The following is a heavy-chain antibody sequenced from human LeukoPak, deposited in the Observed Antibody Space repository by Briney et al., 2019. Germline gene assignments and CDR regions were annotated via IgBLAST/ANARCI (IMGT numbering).Heavy chain of an antibody. V-gene: IGHV1-69*06. Sequence: SVKVSCKASGGTFSSYAISWVRQAPGQGLEWMGGIIPIFGTANYAQKFQGRVTITADKSTSTAYMELSSLRSEDTAVYYCARSLGYSYYFGYWGQGTLVTVSS. CDR2: IIPIFGTA. CDR3: ARSLGYSYYFGY. D-gene: IGHD5-18*01. J-gene: IGHJ4*02. CDR1: GGTFSSYA.